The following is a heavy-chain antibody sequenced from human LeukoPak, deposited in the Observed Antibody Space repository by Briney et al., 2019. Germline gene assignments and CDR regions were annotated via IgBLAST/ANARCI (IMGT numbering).Heavy chain of an antibody. CDR1: GGSFSGYY. J-gene: IGHJ5*02. CDR2: INHSGST. Sequence: SETLSLTCVVYGGSFSGYYWSWIRQPPGKGLEWIGEINHSGSTNYNPSLKSRVIISVDTSKNQFSLKLSSVTAADTAGYYCVRHAPDALLWLDTGGWCAPGGRGTLVTVSS. V-gene: IGHV4-34*01. CDR3: VRHAPDALLWLDTGGWCAP. D-gene: IGHD3-10*01.